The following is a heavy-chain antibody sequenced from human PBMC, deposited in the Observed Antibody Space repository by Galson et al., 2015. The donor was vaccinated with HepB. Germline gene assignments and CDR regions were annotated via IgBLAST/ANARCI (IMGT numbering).Heavy chain of an antibody. V-gene: IGHV3-23*01. CDR3: AKILITMIWSGAYYFDY. J-gene: IGHJ4*02. CDR1: GFTFSSYA. CDR2: ISGSGGST. Sequence: SLRLSCAASGFTFSSYAMSWVRQAPGKGLEWVSAISGSGGSTYYADSVKGRFTISRDNSKNTLYLQMNSLRAEDTAVYYCAKILITMIWSGAYYFDYWGQGTLVTVSS. D-gene: IGHD3-22*01.